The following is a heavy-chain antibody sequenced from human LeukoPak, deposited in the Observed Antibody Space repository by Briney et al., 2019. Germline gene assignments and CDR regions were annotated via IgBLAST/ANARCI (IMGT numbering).Heavy chain of an antibody. V-gene: IGHV4-38-2*02. CDR3: ARDKRYCSSTSCYTLDY. CDR1: GYSISSGYY. J-gene: IGHJ4*02. D-gene: IGHD2-2*02. Sequence: SEILSLTCTVSGYSISSGYYWGWIRQPPGKGLEWIGSIYHSGSTYYNPSLKSRVTISVDTSKNQFSLKLSSVTAADTAVYYCARDKRYCSSTSCYTLDYWGQGTLVTVSS. CDR2: IYHSGST.